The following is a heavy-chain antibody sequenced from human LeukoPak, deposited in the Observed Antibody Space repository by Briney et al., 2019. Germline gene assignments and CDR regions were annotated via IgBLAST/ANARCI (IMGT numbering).Heavy chain of an antibody. V-gene: IGHV1-69*04. J-gene: IGHJ4*02. CDR2: IIPILGIA. CDR1: GGTFSSYA. CDR3: ARDPDYGGYEGQVDY. D-gene: IGHD4-17*01. Sequence: SVKVSCKSSGGTFSSYAISWVRQAPGPGLEWMGRIIPILGIANYAQKFQGRVTITSDKSTSTAYMELSSLRSEDTAVYYCARDPDYGGYEGQVDYWGQGTLVTVSS.